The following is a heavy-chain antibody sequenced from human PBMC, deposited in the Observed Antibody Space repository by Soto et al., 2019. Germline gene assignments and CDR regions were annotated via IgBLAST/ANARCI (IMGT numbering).Heavy chain of an antibody. Sequence: LRLSCAASGVTFSNYGMHWVRQAPGKGLEWVAVISYDGNVKYYADSVKGRFTISRDNSDSTLYLQLNSLTAEDTAVYYCTKSDEGATWPFDYWGQGTLVTVSS. V-gene: IGHV3-30*18. CDR2: ISYDGNVK. J-gene: IGHJ4*02. CDR3: TKSDEGATWPFDY. D-gene: IGHD3-16*01. CDR1: GVTFSNYG.